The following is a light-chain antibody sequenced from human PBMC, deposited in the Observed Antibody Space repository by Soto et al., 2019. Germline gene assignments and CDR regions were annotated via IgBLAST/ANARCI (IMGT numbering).Light chain of an antibody. CDR3: CSYAGSFTWV. CDR1: TGDVGAYNF. Sequence: QSALTQPRSVSGSPGQSVTISCTGTTGDVGAYNFVSWYQLHPGKAPKLMIHDASKRPSGVPDRFSASKSGNTASLTISGLQAEDEADYYCCSYAGSFTWVFGGGTKLTVL. CDR2: DAS. J-gene: IGLJ3*02. V-gene: IGLV2-11*01.